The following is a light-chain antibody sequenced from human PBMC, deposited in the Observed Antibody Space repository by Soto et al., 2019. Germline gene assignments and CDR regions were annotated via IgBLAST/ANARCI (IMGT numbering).Light chain of an antibody. Sequence: DIQMTQSPASLSASVGDRVTISCRASQSIGRNLNWYQQKPGKAPTLLMFTSSNLQSGVPSRFSGSGSGTDFIFTISSLQPEDFETYYCQQSYSTPPTFGQGTKVDIK. J-gene: IGKJ1*01. V-gene: IGKV1-39*01. CDR3: QQSYSTPPT. CDR1: QSIGRN. CDR2: TSS.